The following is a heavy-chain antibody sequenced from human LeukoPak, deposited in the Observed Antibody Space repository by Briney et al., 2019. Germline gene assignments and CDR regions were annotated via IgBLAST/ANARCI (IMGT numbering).Heavy chain of an antibody. D-gene: IGHD4-17*01. CDR3: ASDYGDYVTGVSIWYFDL. CDR2: IYHSGST. Sequence: KPSETLSPTRAVSGYSISTGYYWDWIRPPPGKGLEWIGGIYHSGSTYYNPSLKSRVTISVDTFKNQFSLKLSSVTAADTAVYYCASDYGDYVTGVSIWYFDLWGRGTLVTVSS. V-gene: IGHV4-38-2*01. J-gene: IGHJ2*01. CDR1: GYSISTGYY.